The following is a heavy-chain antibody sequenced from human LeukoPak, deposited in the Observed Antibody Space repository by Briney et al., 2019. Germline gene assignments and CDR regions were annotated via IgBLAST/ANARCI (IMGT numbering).Heavy chain of an antibody. J-gene: IGHJ4*02. D-gene: IGHD5-24*01. CDR1: GGSISSGGYY. CDR3: ARVTTWLPFDY. CDR2: IYYSGST. Sequence: SQTLSLTCTVSGGSISSGGYYWSWIRQHPGKGLEWIGYIYYSGSTYYNPSLKSRVTISVDTSKKQFSLRLSSVTAADTAVYYCARVTTWLPFDYWGQGTLVTVSS. V-gene: IGHV4-31*03.